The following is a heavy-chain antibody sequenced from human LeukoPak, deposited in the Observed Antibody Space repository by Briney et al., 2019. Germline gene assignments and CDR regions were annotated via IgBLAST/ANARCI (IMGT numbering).Heavy chain of an antibody. D-gene: IGHD2-2*01. V-gene: IGHV3-48*01. CDR2: ISSSSSTI. CDR1: GFTFSSYG. Sequence: GGSPRLSCAASGFTFSSYGMHWVRQAPGKGLEWVSYISSSSSTIYYADSVKGRFTISRDNAKNSLYLQMNSLRAEDTAVYYCARVGVVVPAAPKDAFDIWGQGTMVPVSS. CDR3: ARVGVVVPAAPKDAFDI. J-gene: IGHJ3*02.